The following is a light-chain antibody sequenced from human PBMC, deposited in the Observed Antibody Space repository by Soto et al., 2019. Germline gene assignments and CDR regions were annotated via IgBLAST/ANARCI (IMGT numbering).Light chain of an antibody. CDR3: SSYTSSSTLV. Sequence: QPVLTQPASVSGSLGQSITISCTGTTSDVGAYNYVSWYQQHPGKAPQLVIYDVTNRPSGVSNRFSGSKSANTASLTISGLKAEDEADYYCSSYTSSSTLVFGGGTKVTVL. CDR2: DVT. J-gene: IGLJ3*02. V-gene: IGLV2-14*03. CDR1: TSDVGAYNY.